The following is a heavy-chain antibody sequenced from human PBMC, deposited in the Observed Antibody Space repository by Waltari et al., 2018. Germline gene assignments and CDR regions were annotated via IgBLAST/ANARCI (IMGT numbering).Heavy chain of an antibody. D-gene: IGHD6-13*01. V-gene: IGHV3-9*03. CDR1: GFTFDDYA. J-gene: IGHJ3*02. CDR3: AKGRAAAFDAFDI. CDR2: ISWNRGSI. Sequence: EVQLVESGGGLVQPGRSLRLSCAASGFTFDDYAMHWVRQAPGKGLEWVSGISWNRGSIGYAESVKGRFTISRDNAKNSLYLKMNSLRAEDMALDYCAKGRAAAFDAFDIWGQGTMVTVSS.